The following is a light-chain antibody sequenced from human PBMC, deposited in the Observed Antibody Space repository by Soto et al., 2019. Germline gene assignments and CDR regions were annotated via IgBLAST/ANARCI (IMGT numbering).Light chain of an antibody. CDR2: GSS. J-gene: IGKJ2*01. CDR1: QSVSSN. V-gene: IGKV3-15*01. Sequence: EIVMTQSQATLSVSPGERATLSCCASQSVSSNLAWYQQKPGQAPRLLFYGSSTRATGVPARFTGSGSGTDFTLTISSLQSEDFAVYYCQQSNNWPYTFGQGTKLEIK. CDR3: QQSNNWPYT.